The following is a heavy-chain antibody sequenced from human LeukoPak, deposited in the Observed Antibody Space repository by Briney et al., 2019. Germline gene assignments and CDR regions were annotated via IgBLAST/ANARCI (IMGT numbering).Heavy chain of an antibody. J-gene: IGHJ4*02. V-gene: IGHV3-7*01. CDR3: VTSWVRQERDF. CDR2: IEPDGSGK. Sequence: GGSLRLSCAASGFSFRDYWMSWVRQAPGKGLEWVADIEPDGSGKTYVDSVKGRFTISRDNAQQSLYLQIDTLTAEDTAVYYCVTSWVRQERDFWGQGTLVTVSS. D-gene: IGHD3-10*01. CDR1: GFSFRDYW.